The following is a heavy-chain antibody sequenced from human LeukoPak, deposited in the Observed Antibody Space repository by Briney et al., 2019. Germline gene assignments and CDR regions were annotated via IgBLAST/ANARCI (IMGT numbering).Heavy chain of an antibody. V-gene: IGHV3-30*18. CDR3: AKLEGWGELATTGALDY. Sequence: GSLRLSCAASGFTFSSYGMHWVRQAPGKGLEWVAVISYDGSNKYYADSVKGRFTISRDNSRNTLYLQMTSLKPEDTAVYYCAKLEGWGELATTGALDYWGQGTLVTVSS. D-gene: IGHD1-1*01. CDR2: ISYDGSNK. J-gene: IGHJ4*02. CDR1: GFTFSSYG.